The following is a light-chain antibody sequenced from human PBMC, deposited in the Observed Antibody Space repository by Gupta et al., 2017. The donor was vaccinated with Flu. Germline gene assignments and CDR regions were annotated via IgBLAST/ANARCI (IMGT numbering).Light chain of an antibody. CDR1: QSISSY. J-gene: IGKJ1*01. V-gene: IGKV1-39*01. CDR2: AAS. Sequence: DIQMTQSPSSLSASVGDRVAITCRASQSISSYLNWYQQKPGKAPKLLIYAASSLQSGVPSRFSGSGSGTDFTLTISRLQPEDFATYYCQQGDSTPWTFGQGTXVQIK. CDR3: QQGDSTPWT.